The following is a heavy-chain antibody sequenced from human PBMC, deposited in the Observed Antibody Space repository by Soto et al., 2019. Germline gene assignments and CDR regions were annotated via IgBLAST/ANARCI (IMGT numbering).Heavy chain of an antibody. CDR3: ARYGDYARGYYYGMDV. CDR1: GGSISSYY. D-gene: IGHD4-17*01. V-gene: IGHV4-59*01. J-gene: IGHJ6*02. CDR2: IYYSGST. Sequence: SETLSLTCTVSGGSISSYYWSWIRQPPRKGLEWIGYIYYSGSTNYNPSLKSRVTISVDTSKNQFSLKLSSVTAADTAVYYCARYGDYARGYYYGMDVWGQGTTVTVSS.